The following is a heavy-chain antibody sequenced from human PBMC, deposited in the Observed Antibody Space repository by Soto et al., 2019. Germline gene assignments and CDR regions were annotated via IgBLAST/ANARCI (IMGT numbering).Heavy chain of an antibody. CDR3: ARGGGVLDY. D-gene: IGHD3-16*01. CDR1: GDSVSSNSAG. CDR2: TYYRSKWFN. Sequence: PSQTLSLPCAVSGDSVSSNSAGWNWIRQSPSSGLEWLGRTYYRSKWFNDYAVSVKNRITINPDTSKNQISLQLKSVTPEDAAVYYCARGGGVLDYWGQGTLVTVSS. V-gene: IGHV6-1*01. J-gene: IGHJ4*02.